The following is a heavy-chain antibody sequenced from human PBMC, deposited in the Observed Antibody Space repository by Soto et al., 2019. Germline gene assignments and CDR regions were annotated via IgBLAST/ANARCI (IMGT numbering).Heavy chain of an antibody. J-gene: IGHJ6*02. CDR1: GYTFTGYG. CDR2: ISGYNGHT. Sequence: ASVKVSCKASGYTFTGYGITWVRQAPGQGLEWMGWISGYNGHTNYAQKLQGRVTMTTDTSTSTAYMELRSLRSDDTAGYYCARGITVATVRGGPPAYYYDGMDVWGQGTTVTVSS. CDR3: ARGITVATVRGGPPAYYYDGMDV. D-gene: IGHD5-12*01. V-gene: IGHV1-18*01.